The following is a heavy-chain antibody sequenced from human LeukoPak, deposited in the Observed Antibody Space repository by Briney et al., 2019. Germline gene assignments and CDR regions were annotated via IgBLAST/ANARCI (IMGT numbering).Heavy chain of an antibody. D-gene: IGHD1-14*01. CDR3: ARVPLYFDY. CDR1: GGSFTGYY. J-gene: IGHJ4*02. Sequence: PSETLSLTCAVYGGSFTGYYWSWIRQPPGKGLEWIGEINHSGSTNYNPSLKSRVTISVDTSKNQFSLKLSSVTAADTAVYYCARVPLYFDYWGQGTLVTVSS. CDR2: INHSGST. V-gene: IGHV4-34*01.